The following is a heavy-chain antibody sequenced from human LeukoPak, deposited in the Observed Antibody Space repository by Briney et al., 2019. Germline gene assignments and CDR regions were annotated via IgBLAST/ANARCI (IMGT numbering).Heavy chain of an antibody. CDR3: AKDPELVYPNYFDY. Sequence: GGSLRLSCAASGFTFSSYGMHWVRQAPGKGLEWVAFIRYDGSNKYYADSVKGRFTISRDNSKNTLYLQMNSLRAEDTAVYYCAKDPELVYPNYFDYRGQGTLVTVSS. CDR2: IRYDGSNK. V-gene: IGHV3-30*02. CDR1: GFTFSSYG. J-gene: IGHJ4*02. D-gene: IGHD6-6*01.